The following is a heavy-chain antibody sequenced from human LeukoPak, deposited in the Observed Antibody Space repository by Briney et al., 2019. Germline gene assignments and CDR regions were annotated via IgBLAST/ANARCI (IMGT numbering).Heavy chain of an antibody. D-gene: IGHD2-2*03. Sequence: SETLSLTCAVYGGSFSGYYWSWIRQPPGKGLEWIGEINHSGSTNYNPSLKCRVTISVDTSKNQFSLKLSSVTAADTAVYYCARGTWIRGMDVWGQGTTVTVSS. CDR2: INHSGST. CDR1: GGSFSGYY. J-gene: IGHJ6*02. CDR3: ARGTWIRGMDV. V-gene: IGHV4-34*01.